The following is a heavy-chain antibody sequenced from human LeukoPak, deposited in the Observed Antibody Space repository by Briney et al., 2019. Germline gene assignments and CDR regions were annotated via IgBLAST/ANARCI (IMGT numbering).Heavy chain of an antibody. J-gene: IGHJ4*02. CDR1: GFTVSNNA. Sequence: PGGSLRLSCVASGFTVSNNALTWFRQAPGKGLEWVSDIRGDGVSTFYADSVKGRFTISRDESKNTVYLQMNSLRAEDTAVYYCARDSGRDDYYGSSFDYWGQGTLVTVSS. D-gene: IGHD3-10*01. V-gene: IGHV3-23*01. CDR3: ARDSGRDDYYGSSFDY. CDR2: IRGDGVST.